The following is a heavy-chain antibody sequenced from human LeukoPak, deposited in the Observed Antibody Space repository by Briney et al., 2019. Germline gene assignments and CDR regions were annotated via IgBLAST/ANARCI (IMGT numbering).Heavy chain of an antibody. CDR3: ARQLGSGGFDP. J-gene: IGHJ5*02. Sequence: SETLSLTCTVSGYSISSGYYWGWIRQPPGKGLEWIGSIYHSGSTYYNPSLKSRVTISVDTSKNQFSLKLSSVTAADTAVYYCARQLGSGGFDPWGQGTLVTVSS. CDR1: GYSISSGYY. V-gene: IGHV4-38-2*02. CDR2: IYHSGST. D-gene: IGHD6-13*01.